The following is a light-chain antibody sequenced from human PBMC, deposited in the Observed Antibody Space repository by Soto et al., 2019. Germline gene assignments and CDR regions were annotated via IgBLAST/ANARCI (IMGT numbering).Light chain of an antibody. CDR3: QQNSAFPRT. CDR1: RDISNS. CDR2: GAS. V-gene: IGKV1-12*01. Sequence: IQMTHLPSSVSESVGDRLTITCRASRDISNSLAWYQQTPGKAPKLLLRGASSLHRGVPSRFSGGGAGTEFTLTISSLQPEDFATYYCQQNSAFPRTFGQGTKVDIK. J-gene: IGKJ1*01.